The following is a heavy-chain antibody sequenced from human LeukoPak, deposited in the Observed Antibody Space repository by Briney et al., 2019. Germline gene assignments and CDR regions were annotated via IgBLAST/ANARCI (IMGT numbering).Heavy chain of an antibody. Sequence: PGGSLRLSCAASGFTFSSYAMHWVRQAPGKGLEWVAVISYDGSDKYYADSVKGRFTISRDNSKNTLYLQMNSLRAEDTAVYYCARCISPYSSGYTMTDYFDYWGQGTLVTVSS. V-gene: IGHV3-30-3*01. D-gene: IGHD3-22*01. CDR2: ISYDGSDK. J-gene: IGHJ4*02. CDR1: GFTFSSYA. CDR3: ARCISPYSSGYTMTDYFDY.